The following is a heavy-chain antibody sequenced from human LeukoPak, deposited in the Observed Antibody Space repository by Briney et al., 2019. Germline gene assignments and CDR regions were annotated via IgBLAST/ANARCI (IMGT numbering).Heavy chain of an antibody. V-gene: IGHV4-61*02. J-gene: IGHJ4*02. Sequence: SETLSLTCTVSGGSISSGSYYWSWIRQPAGKGLEWIGRIYTSGSTNYNPSLKSRVTISVDTSKNQFSLKLSSVTAADTAVYCCARDYYDSSGYYWGYFDYWGQGTLVTVSS. CDR1: GGSISSGSYY. D-gene: IGHD3-22*01. CDR3: ARDYYDSSGYYWGYFDY. CDR2: IYTSGST.